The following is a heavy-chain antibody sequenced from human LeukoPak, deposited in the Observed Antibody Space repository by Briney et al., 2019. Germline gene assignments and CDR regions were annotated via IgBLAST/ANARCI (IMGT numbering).Heavy chain of an antibody. CDR3: ARDGGVSGYDLLDY. V-gene: IGHV3-7*01. CDR2: INQDGSEK. D-gene: IGHD5-12*01. Sequence: GGSLRLSCAASGFTFSSFWMTWVRQAPGKGLEWVANINQDGSEKYYVDSVKGRFTISRDNAKNSVYLHMNSMRAEDTAVYYCARDGGVSGYDLLDYWGQGTLVTVSS. J-gene: IGHJ4*02. CDR1: GFTFSSFW.